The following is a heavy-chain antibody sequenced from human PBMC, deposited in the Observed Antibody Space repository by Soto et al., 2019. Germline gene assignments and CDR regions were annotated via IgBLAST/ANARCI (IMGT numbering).Heavy chain of an antibody. J-gene: IGHJ5*02. CDR1: GGSMSDFGLY. D-gene: IGHD4-17*01. V-gene: IGHV4-39*01. CDR2: VSHSGDT. CDR3: ALHWGAQYGDYRNFGT. Sequence: QLRLRESGPGLVKPSETLSLKCRVAGGSMSDFGLYCGWVRQSPGGALQWIATVSHSGDTYLHPSVQRRLSISIDTSKNQVSLSLRSVTAADSALYYWALHWGAQYGDYRNFGTWGPVTLVTVSS.